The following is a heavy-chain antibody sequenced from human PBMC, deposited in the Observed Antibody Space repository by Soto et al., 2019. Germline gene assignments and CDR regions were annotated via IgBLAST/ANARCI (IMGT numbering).Heavy chain of an antibody. CDR2: INPSGGST. Sequence: ASVKVSCKASGYTFTSYYMHWVRQAPGQGLEWMGIINPSGGSTSYAQKFQGRVTMTRDTSTSTVYMELSSLRSEDTAVYYCARARVPVLRYLDWPPYGMDVWGQGTTVTVSS. CDR1: GYTFTSYY. J-gene: IGHJ6*02. D-gene: IGHD3-9*01. CDR3: ARARVPVLRYLDWPPYGMDV. V-gene: IGHV1-46*03.